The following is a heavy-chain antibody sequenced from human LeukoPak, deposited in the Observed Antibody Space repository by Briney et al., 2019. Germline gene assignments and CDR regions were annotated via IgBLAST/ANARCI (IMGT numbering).Heavy chain of an antibody. J-gene: IGHJ3*02. CDR3: ARHTRVLRYFDWLPRQRWDAFDI. CDR2: INHSGST. CDR1: GGSFGGYY. D-gene: IGHD3-9*01. V-gene: IGHV4-34*01. Sequence: SETLSLTCAVYGGSFGGYYWSWIRQPPGKGLEWIGEINHSGSTSYNPSLKSRVTISVDTSKNQFSLKLSSVTAADTAVYYCARHTRVLRYFDWLPRQRWDAFDIWGQGTMVTVSS.